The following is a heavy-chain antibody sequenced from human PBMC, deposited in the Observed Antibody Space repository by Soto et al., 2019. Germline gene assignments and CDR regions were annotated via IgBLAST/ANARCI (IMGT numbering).Heavy chain of an antibody. CDR2: ISGSGDTP. Sequence: GGSLRLSCAASGFPFSNYAISWVRQDPGKGLEWVSIISGSGDTPYYADSVKGRFTISRDNSRNTLYLQMNSLRAGDSAKYYCAKEGTSGLYYFDYWGPGTLVTVSS. D-gene: IGHD6-19*01. J-gene: IGHJ4*02. CDR1: GFPFSNYA. CDR3: AKEGTSGLYYFDY. V-gene: IGHV3-23*01.